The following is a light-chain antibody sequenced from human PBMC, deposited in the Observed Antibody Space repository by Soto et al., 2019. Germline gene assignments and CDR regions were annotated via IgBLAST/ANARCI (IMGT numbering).Light chain of an antibody. CDR1: SSNIGAGYD. CDR3: QSYDSSLSGGV. V-gene: IGLV1-40*01. Sequence: QSVLTQPPSVSGAPRQRVTISFTGSSSNIGAGYDVHWYQQLPGTAPKLLIYGNSNRPSGVPDRFSGSKSGTSASLAITGLQAEDEADYYCQSYDSSLSGGVFGGGTKLTVL. J-gene: IGLJ2*01. CDR2: GNS.